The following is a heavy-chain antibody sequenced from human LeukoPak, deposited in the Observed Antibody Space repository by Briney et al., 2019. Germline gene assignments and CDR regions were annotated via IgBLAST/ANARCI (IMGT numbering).Heavy chain of an antibody. J-gene: IGHJ6*03. Sequence: SETLSLTCAVYGGSFGGHYWKWVRQPPGKGLEWIGEINHSGSTNYNPSLKSRVTMSIDTSKNQFSLKLSSVTAADTAVYYCARGVSGHMDVWGKGTTVTVSS. CDR1: GGSFGGHY. V-gene: IGHV4-34*01. CDR2: INHSGST. D-gene: IGHD3-3*01. CDR3: ARGVSGHMDV.